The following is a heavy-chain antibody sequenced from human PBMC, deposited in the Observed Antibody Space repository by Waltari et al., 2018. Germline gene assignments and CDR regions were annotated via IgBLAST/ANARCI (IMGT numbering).Heavy chain of an antibody. J-gene: IGHJ5*02. CDR2: IYSGGST. CDR1: GFTVSSNY. CDR3: ARVRRDGYNYGWFDP. D-gene: IGHD5-12*01. V-gene: IGHV3-53*01. Sequence: EVQLVESGGGLIQPGGSLRLSCAASGFTVSSNYMSWVRKAPGKGLEWVSVIYSGGSTYYADSVKGRFTISRDNSKNTLYLQMNSLRAEDTAVYYCARVRRDGYNYGWFDPWGQGTLVTVSS.